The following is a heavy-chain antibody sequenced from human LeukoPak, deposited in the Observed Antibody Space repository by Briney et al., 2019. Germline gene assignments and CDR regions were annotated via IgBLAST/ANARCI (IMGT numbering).Heavy chain of an antibody. D-gene: IGHD3-9*01. J-gene: IGHJ4*02. V-gene: IGHV3-23*01. CDR1: GFTFSSYA. Sequence: GGSLRLSCAASGFTFSSYAMSWVRQAPGKGLEWVSAISGSGGSTYYADSVKGRFTISRDNSKNTLYLQMNSLRAEDTAVYYCVKNVNYDILTGRIDYWGQGTLVTVSS. CDR2: ISGSGGST. CDR3: VKNVNYDILTGRIDY.